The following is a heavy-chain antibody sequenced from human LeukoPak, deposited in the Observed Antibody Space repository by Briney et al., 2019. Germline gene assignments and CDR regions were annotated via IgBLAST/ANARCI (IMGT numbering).Heavy chain of an antibody. CDR3: AREQYYDFWSGYFDY. D-gene: IGHD3-3*01. V-gene: IGHV3-11*04. Sequence: GGSLRLSCAASGFTFSDYYMSWIRQAPGKGLEWVSYISSSGSTIYYADSVKGRFTISRDNAKSSLYLQMNSLRAEDAAVYYCAREQYYDFWSGYFDYWGQGTLVTVSS. CDR2: ISSSGSTI. J-gene: IGHJ4*02. CDR1: GFTFSDYY.